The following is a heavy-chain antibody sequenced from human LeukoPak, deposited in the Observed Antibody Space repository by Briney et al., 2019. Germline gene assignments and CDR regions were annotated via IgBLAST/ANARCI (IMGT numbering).Heavy chain of an antibody. Sequence: ASVKVSFKASGYTFTGYYMHWVRQAPGQGLEWMGWINPNSGGTNYAQKFQGRVTMTRDTSISTAYMELSRLRSDDTAVYYCARSWYDSSGYYFLDYWGQGTLVTVSS. D-gene: IGHD3-22*01. CDR3: ARSWYDSSGYYFLDY. J-gene: IGHJ4*02. V-gene: IGHV1-2*02. CDR1: GYTFTGYY. CDR2: INPNSGGT.